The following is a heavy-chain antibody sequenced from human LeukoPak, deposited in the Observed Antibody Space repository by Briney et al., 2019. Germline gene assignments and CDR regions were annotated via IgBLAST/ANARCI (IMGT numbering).Heavy chain of an antibody. CDR2: ISWNSRSI. V-gene: IGHV3-23*01. CDR3: AKAAPDTTYFDS. D-gene: IGHD2/OR15-2a*01. Sequence: GGSLRLSCAASGFTFDNYAMHWVRQAPGKGLEWVSGISWNSRSIYYADSVKGRFTTSRDNSKNTLYLQVNSLRAVDTAVYFCAKAAPDTTYFDSWGQGTLVTVSS. J-gene: IGHJ4*02. CDR1: GFTFDNYA.